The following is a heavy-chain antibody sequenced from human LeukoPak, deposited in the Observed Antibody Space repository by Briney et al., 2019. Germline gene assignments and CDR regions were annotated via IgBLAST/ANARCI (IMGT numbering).Heavy chain of an antibody. J-gene: IGHJ3*02. CDR2: IIPIFGTA. Sequence: ASVKVSCEASGGTFSSYAISWVRQAPGQGLEWMGGIIPIFGTANYAQKFQGRVTITADESTSTAYMELSSLRSEDAAMYYCARAQDIVVVPAAVGVDAFDIWGQGTMVIVSS. V-gene: IGHV1-69*13. CDR1: GGTFSSYA. D-gene: IGHD2-2*01. CDR3: ARAQDIVVVPAAVGVDAFDI.